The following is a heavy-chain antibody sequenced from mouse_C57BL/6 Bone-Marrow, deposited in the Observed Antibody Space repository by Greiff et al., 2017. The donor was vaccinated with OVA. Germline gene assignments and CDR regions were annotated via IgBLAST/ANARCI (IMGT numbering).Heavy chain of an antibody. V-gene: IGHV5-2*01. J-gene: IGHJ1*03. CDR2: INSDGGST. CDR1: EYEFPSHD. Sequence: EVQGVESGGGLVQPGESLKLSCESNEYEFPSHDMSWVRKTPEKRLELIAAINSDGGSTYYPDTMERRFIISRDNTKKTLYLQMSSLRSEDTALYYCARQRPTIVTTRYFDVWGTGTTVTVSS. D-gene: IGHD2-5*01. CDR3: ARQRPTIVTTRYFDV.